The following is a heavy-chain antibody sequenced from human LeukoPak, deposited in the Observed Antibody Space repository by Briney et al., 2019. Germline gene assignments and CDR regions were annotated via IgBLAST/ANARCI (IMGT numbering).Heavy chain of an antibody. CDR1: GYTFTGYY. D-gene: IGHD3-10*01. J-gene: IGHJ6*03. CDR3: ATRAGPGVDPGYYYYMDV. Sequence: ASVKVSCKASGYTFTGYYMHWVRQAPGQGLEWMGWINPNSGGTNYAQKFQGRVTMTRDTSISTAYMELSRLRSDDTAVYYCATRAGPGVDPGYYYYMDVWGKGTTVTISS. V-gene: IGHV1-2*02. CDR2: INPNSGGT.